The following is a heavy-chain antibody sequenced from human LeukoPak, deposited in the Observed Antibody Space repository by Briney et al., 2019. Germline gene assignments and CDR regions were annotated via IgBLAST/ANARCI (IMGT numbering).Heavy chain of an antibody. J-gene: IGHJ5*02. Sequence: GGSLRLSCAASGVTFSTHWMSWVRQAPGKGLQWVANIKPDGSEKFYVHSVKGRFTISRDNAKNSLYLQLNGLRAEDTALYYCARGRSSIGSRQVSIWFDPWGQGTLVTVSS. V-gene: IGHV3-7*01. CDR2: IKPDGSEK. CDR1: GVTFSTHW. CDR3: ARGRSSIGSRQVSIWFDP. D-gene: IGHD6-25*01.